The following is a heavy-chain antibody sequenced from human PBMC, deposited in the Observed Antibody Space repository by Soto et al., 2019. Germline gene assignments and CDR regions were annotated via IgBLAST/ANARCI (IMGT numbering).Heavy chain of an antibody. CDR2: ISGYDGHT. D-gene: IGHD3-16*01. CDR3: AREGEMPYYYYGLGV. Sequence: GASVKVSCKASGYTFTTYGITWVRQAPGQGLEWMGWISGYDGHTKYAQKFQGRIIMTTDTSTSTVYMDLRSLRSDDTAVYYCAREGEMPYYYYGLGVWGQGTTVTVSS. J-gene: IGHJ6*02. V-gene: IGHV1-18*01. CDR1: GYTFTTYG.